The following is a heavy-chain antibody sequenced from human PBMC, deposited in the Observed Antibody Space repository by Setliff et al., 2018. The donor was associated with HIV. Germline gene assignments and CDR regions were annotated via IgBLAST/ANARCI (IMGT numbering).Heavy chain of an antibody. CDR1: GYTFTSYD. J-gene: IGHJ4*02. Sequence: GASVKVSCKASGYTFTSYDINWVRQATGQVLEWMGWMNPNSGNTGYAQKFQGRVTMTRNTSISTAYMELSSLRSEDTAVYYCARGPLPGGWYVYFDDWGQGTMVTVSS. V-gene: IGHV1-8*02. D-gene: IGHD6-19*01. CDR2: MNPNSGNT. CDR3: ARGPLPGGWYVYFDD.